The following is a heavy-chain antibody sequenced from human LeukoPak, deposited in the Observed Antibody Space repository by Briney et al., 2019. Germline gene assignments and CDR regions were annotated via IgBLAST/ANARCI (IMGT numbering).Heavy chain of an antibody. J-gene: IGHJ6*02. V-gene: IGHV3-21*01. CDR2: ISSSSSYI. D-gene: IGHD3-3*01. Sequence: GGSLRLSCAASGFTFSSYSMNWVRQAPGKGLEWVSSISSSSSYIYYADSVKGRFTISRDNAKNSLYLRMNSLRAEDTAVYYYARDGRITIFGVVINDYYYYGMDVWGQGTAVTVSS. CDR3: ARDGRITIFGVVINDYYYYGMDV. CDR1: GFTFSSYS.